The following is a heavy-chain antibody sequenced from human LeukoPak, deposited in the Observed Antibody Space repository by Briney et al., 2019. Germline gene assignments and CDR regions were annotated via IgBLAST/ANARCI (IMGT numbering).Heavy chain of an antibody. CDR2: IYNSGST. CDR3: AGDRNSNRWHKY. D-gene: IGHD6-13*01. J-gene: IGHJ4*02. V-gene: IGHV4-59*08. Sequence: SESLSLTCSVSGDSISSYYWSWIRLPPGKGLEWIGYIYNSGSTNYNPSLKSRVTISADTSKNQFSLRLSSVTAADTAVYYCAGDRNSNRWHKYWGQGTLVTVSS. CDR1: GDSISSYY.